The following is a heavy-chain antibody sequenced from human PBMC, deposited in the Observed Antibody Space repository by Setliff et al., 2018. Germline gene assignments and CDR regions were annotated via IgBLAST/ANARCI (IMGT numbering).Heavy chain of an antibody. CDR3: AKVDIDYIITRANTWQYFFYMVV. V-gene: IGHV4-39*01. CDR2: INYSGST. D-gene: IGHD3-10*01. J-gene: IGHJ6*03. Sequence: LSLTCSVLGDSLSSGTQYWAWIRQPPGKGLEWIGNINYSGSTYYNPSLKSRVTMSVDASKNQVSLKVTSVTAEDTAVYYCAKVDIDYIITRANTWQYFFYMVVWGRGTTVTVSS. CDR1: GDSLSSGTQY.